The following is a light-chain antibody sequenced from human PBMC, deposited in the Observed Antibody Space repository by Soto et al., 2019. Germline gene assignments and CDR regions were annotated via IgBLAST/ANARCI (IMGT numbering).Light chain of an antibody. V-gene: IGLV6-57*01. Sequence: NFMLTQPHSVSASPGKTVTISCTRSSGSIASNYVQWYQQRPGSSPTTVIYEDNQRPSGVPDRFSGSIDSSSSSASLTISGLKTEDEADYYCQSYDSTNWVFGGGTKVTVL. J-gene: IGLJ3*02. CDR2: EDN. CDR3: QSYDSTNWV. CDR1: SGSIASNY.